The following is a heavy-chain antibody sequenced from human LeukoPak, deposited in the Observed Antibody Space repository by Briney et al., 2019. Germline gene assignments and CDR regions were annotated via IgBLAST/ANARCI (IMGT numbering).Heavy chain of an antibody. CDR3: AKDRDSSGYLVY. D-gene: IGHD3-22*01. CDR1: GFTFSSYG. CDR2: IRYDGSNK. Sequence: PGGSLRLSCAASGFTFSSYGMHWVRQAPGKGLEWVAFIRYDGSNKYYADSVKGRFTISRDNSKNTLYLQMNGLRAEDTAVYYCAKDRDSSGYLVYWGQGTLVTVSS. V-gene: IGHV3-30*02. J-gene: IGHJ4*02.